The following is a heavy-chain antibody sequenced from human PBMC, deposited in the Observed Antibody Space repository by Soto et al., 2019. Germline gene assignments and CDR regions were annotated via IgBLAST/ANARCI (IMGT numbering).Heavy chain of an antibody. V-gene: IGHV4-31*03. J-gene: IGHJ4*02. Sequence: SDTLSLTCTGSGGSILNGGHYWTWIRQHPGKGLEWIGRIFFSGNTHYNPALKSRLTFSLDTAKNQFSLKLTSVTAADTAIYYCARDNYGGMIDFWGPVTLVTVS. CDR1: GGSILNGGHY. D-gene: IGHD4-17*01. CDR3: ARDNYGGMIDF. CDR2: IFFSGNT.